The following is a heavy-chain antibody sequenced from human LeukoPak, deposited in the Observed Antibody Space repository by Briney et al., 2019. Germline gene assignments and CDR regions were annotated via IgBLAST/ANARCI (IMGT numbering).Heavy chain of an antibody. CDR2: ISSSSSYI. V-gene: IGHV3-21*01. CDR1: GFTFGSYS. D-gene: IGHD3-10*01. Sequence: PGGSLRLSCAASGFTFGSYSMNWVRQAPGKGLEWVSSISSSSSYIYYADSVKGRFTISRDNAKNSLYLQMNSLRAEDTAVYYCARTASGGGYYGMDVWGQGTTVTVSS. CDR3: ARTASGGGYYGMDV. J-gene: IGHJ6*02.